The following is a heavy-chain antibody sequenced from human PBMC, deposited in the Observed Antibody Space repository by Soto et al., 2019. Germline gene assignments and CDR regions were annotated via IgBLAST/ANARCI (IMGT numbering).Heavy chain of an antibody. Sequence: QVQLVESGGGVVQPGRSQRLSCAASGFTFSSYAMHWVRQAPGKGLEWVAVISYDGSNKYYADSVKGRFTISRDNSKNTLYLQMNSLRAEDTAVYYCARDLCSGGSCSIDYWGQGTLVTVSS. V-gene: IGHV3-30-3*01. CDR3: ARDLCSGGSCSIDY. D-gene: IGHD2-15*01. J-gene: IGHJ4*02. CDR2: ISYDGSNK. CDR1: GFTFSSYA.